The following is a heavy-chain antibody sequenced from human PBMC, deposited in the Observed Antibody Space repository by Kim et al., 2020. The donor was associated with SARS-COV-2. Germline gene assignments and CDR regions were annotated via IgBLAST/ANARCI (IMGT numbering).Heavy chain of an antibody. CDR1: GYPFSSYT. CDR2: INAGNDNT. Sequence: ASVKVSCKASGYPFSSYTLHWVRQAPGQRLEWMGWINAGNDNTKYSQKFQGRVTITRDTSASTAYMELSSLRSEDTAVYYCARGGGSSAWYWFDPWGQGTLVTVSS. J-gene: IGHJ5*02. D-gene: IGHD6-19*01. CDR3: ARGGGSSAWYWFDP. V-gene: IGHV1-3*01.